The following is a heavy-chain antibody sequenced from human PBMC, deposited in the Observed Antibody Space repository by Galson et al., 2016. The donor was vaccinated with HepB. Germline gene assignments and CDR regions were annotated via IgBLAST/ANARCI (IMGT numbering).Heavy chain of an antibody. CDR1: GYTFNDYW. CDR3: ARPTNDAYEYDSSGFSY. J-gene: IGHJ4*02. D-gene: IGHD3-22*01. CDR2: IFPDDFDT. Sequence: QSGADVKKPGESLKISCRGSGYTFNDYWIAWVRQVPGKGLEYMGMIFPDDFDTRYSPSFQGHVTISVDRSTKTAYLQWTSLRASDTATYFCARPTNDAYEYDSSGFSYWGQGTRVTVSS. V-gene: IGHV5-51*01.